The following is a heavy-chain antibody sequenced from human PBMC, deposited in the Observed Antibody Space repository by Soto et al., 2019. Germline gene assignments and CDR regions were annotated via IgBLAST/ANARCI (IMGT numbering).Heavy chain of an antibody. CDR2: TYYRSKWYN. CDR1: GDSVSSNSAA. Sequence: SPTLSLTCAISGDSVSSNSAAWNWIRQSPSRGLEWLGRTYYRSKWYNDYAVSVKSRITINPDTSKNQFSLQLNSVTPEDTAVYYCAREKVKGKAVAGTSNWFDPWGQGTLVTVSS. J-gene: IGHJ5*02. V-gene: IGHV6-1*01. D-gene: IGHD6-19*01. CDR3: AREKVKGKAVAGTSNWFDP.